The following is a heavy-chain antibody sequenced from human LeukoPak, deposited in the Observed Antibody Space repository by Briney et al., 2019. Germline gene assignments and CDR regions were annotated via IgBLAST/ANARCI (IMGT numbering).Heavy chain of an antibody. Sequence: GGSLRLSCAVSGFTFNTYAKRCASQAPGKGLEWVSVISDDSSFTYYADSVKGRFTISRDNSKNTLYLQMNCLRAEDTALYYCPNRVNSGSGWDYFDYWGQGTLVTVSS. CDR3: PNRVNSGSGWDYFDY. V-gene: IGHV3-23*01. J-gene: IGHJ4*02. D-gene: IGHD5-12*01. CDR2: ISDDSSFT. CDR1: GFTFNTYA.